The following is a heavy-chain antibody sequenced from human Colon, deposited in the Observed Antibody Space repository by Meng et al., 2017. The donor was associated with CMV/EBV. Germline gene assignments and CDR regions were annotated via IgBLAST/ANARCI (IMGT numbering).Heavy chain of an antibody. CDR2: ISAYNENT. Sequence: SGYTFTNYGIIWVRQAPGQGLEWMGWISAYNENTNYAQKLQGRVTMTTDTSTSTAYMELRSLRSDDTAVYYCARGTRYAGLNWFGPWGQGTLVTVSS. CDR3: ARGTRYAGLNWFGP. CDR1: GYTFTNYG. V-gene: IGHV1-18*01. D-gene: IGHD3-9*01. J-gene: IGHJ5*02.